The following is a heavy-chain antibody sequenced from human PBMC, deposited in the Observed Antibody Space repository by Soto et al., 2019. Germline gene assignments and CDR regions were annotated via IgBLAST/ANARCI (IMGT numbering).Heavy chain of an antibody. Sequence: ASVKVSCKVSGYTFTSYGISWVRQAPGQGLEWMGWISAYNGNTNYAQKFWSRVTMTTDTSTSTAYMEVRSLTYDDTAVYYCARARFYDILTGPKDYYYGMDVWGQGTTVTVSS. CDR1: GYTFTSYG. D-gene: IGHD3-9*01. J-gene: IGHJ6*02. V-gene: IGHV1-18*01. CDR2: ISAYNGNT. CDR3: ARARFYDILTGPKDYYYGMDV.